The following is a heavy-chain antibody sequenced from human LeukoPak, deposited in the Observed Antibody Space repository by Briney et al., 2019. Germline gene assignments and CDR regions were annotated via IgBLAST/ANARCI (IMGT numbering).Heavy chain of an antibody. CDR1: GFTFSSYE. CDR3: ASLNCSSTSCLGMDV. CDR2: ISSSGSTI. J-gene: IGHJ6*04. Sequence: GGSLRLSCAASGFTFSSYEMNWVRRAPGKGLEWVSYISSSGSTIYYADSVKGRFTISRDNAKNSLYLQMNSLRAEDTAVYYCASLNCSSTSCLGMDVWGKGTTVTVSS. D-gene: IGHD2-2*01. V-gene: IGHV3-48*03.